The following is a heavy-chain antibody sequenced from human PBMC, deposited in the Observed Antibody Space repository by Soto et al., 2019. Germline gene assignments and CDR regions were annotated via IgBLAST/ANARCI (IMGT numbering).Heavy chain of an antibody. CDR2: ISYGGIDK. CDR3: AKGSYGGRYGMDV. V-gene: IGHV3-30*18. D-gene: IGHD4-17*01. Sequence: GGSLRLSCAASGLTFSSYGMHWVRQAPGKGLEWVAVISYGGIDKYYGSSVKGRFTTSRDSSKNTLYLQMDSLSSEDTAVYYCAKGSYGGRYGMDVWGQGTTVTVSS. J-gene: IGHJ6*02. CDR1: GLTFSSYG.